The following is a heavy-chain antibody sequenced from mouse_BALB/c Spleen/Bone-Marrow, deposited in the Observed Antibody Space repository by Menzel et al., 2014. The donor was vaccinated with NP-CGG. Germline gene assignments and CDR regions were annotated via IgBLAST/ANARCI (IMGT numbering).Heavy chain of an antibody. D-gene: IGHD2-3*01. J-gene: IGHJ4*01. Sequence: EVQLQQSGPELVKPGASVKISCKTSGYTFTEYTMHWVKQSHGKSLEWIGSINPNNGGTNYNQKFKGKATLTVDKSSSTAYMKFRSLTSEDSAVYYCARGDGYYVYAMDYWGQGTSVTVSS. CDR1: GYTFTEYT. V-gene: IGHV1-18*01. CDR3: ARGDGYYVYAMDY. CDR2: INPNNGGT.